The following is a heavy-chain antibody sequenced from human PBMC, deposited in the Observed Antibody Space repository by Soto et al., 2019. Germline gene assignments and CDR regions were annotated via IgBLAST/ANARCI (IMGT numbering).Heavy chain of an antibody. Sequence: PFDTMSVPCSVAGASVSRGQYGWSWIRQSPGEGLEWIASITNNGGTQYNPSLKSRVTIFVDTSKNEFSLKVTSVTAADTGVYFCASRYAPSEFDHWGQGSLVTVSS. V-gene: IGHV4-39*01. CDR2: ITNNGGT. CDR1: GASVSRGQYG. CDR3: ASRYAPSEFDH. D-gene: IGHD2-2*01. J-gene: IGHJ4*02.